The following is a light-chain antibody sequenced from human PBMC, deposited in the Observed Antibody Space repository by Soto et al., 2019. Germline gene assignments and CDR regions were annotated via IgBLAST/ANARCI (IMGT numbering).Light chain of an antibody. CDR2: GAS. Sequence: EIVMTQSPGTLSLSPGERATISCRASQTISNTFLAWYQQRPGQAPRLLIYGASGRAAGIPDMFSGSGSGTDFTLSISRLEPEDSAVYYCQQYGVSPTCGGGTKVDIK. J-gene: IGKJ4*01. V-gene: IGKV3-20*01. CDR1: QTISNTF. CDR3: QQYGVSPT.